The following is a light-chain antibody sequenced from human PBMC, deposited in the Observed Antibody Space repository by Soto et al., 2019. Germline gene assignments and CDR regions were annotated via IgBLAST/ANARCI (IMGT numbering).Light chain of an antibody. CDR2: SDN. CDR1: NSNIASNS. Sequence: QSVPTQPPSASGTPGQRVTITCYGANSNIASNSVNWYQQLPGTAPKLLIYSDNRRPSGVPDRFSASESGASAFLTISGLQSDDEADYYCSSWDRSLDNWMFGGGTKLTVL. V-gene: IGLV1-44*01. CDR3: SSWDRSLDNWM. J-gene: IGLJ3*02.